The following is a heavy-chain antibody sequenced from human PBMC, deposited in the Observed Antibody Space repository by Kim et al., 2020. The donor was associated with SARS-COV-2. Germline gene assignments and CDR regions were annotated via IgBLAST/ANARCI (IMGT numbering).Heavy chain of an antibody. V-gene: IGHV3-21*01. Sequence: GGSLRLSCAASGFTFSSYSMNWVRQAPGKGLEWVSSISSSSSYIYYADSVKGRFTISRDNAKNSLYLQMNSLRAEDTAVYYCARDLPVGYSSGWLNYYYYGMDVWGQGTTVTVSS. CDR2: ISSSSSYI. CDR1: GFTFSSYS. CDR3: ARDLPVGYSSGWLNYYYYGMDV. J-gene: IGHJ6*02. D-gene: IGHD6-19*01.